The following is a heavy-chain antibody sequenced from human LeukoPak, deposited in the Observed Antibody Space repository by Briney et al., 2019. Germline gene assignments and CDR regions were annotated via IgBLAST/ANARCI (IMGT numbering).Heavy chain of an antibody. CDR1: GGSISSSSYY. D-gene: IGHD3-3*01. Sequence: SETLSLTCTVSGGSISSSSYYWGWIRQPPGKGLEWIGGNYYSGSTYYNPALERRVTISVDTSKNQFSLKPRSVTAADTAVYYCAILTYYDFWSGQFYYFDYWGQGTLVTVSS. V-gene: IGHV4-39*01. CDR2: NYYSGST. J-gene: IGHJ4*02. CDR3: AILTYYDFWSGQFYYFDY.